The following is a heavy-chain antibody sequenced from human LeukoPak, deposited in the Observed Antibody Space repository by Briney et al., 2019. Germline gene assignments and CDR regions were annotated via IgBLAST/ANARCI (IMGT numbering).Heavy chain of an antibody. CDR1: GGTFSSYA. V-gene: IGHV1-69*05. D-gene: IGHD3-22*01. CDR3: ARDSYYDSRGYYYHDAFDI. J-gene: IGHJ3*02. Sequence: GASVKVSCKASGGTFSSYAISWVRQAPGQGLEWMGGIIPIFGTANYAQKFQGRVTMTTDTSTSTAYMELRSLRSDDTAVYYCARDSYYDSRGYYYHDAFDIWGQGTMVTVSS. CDR2: IIPIFGTA.